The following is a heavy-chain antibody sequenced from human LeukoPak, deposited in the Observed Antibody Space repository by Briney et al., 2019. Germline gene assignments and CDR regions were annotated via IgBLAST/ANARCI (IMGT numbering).Heavy chain of an antibody. Sequence: GGSLRLSCAASGFTFSNYWVSWARQAPGKGLEWVANIKQDGSEKYYVDSVKGRFTISRDNAKNSLYLQMNSLRAEDTAVYYCARAQVPKLDIVVVPAAGPFDYWGQGTLVTVSS. V-gene: IGHV3-7*01. CDR3: ARAQVPKLDIVVVPAAGPFDY. CDR2: IKQDGSEK. D-gene: IGHD2-2*01. J-gene: IGHJ4*02. CDR1: GFTFSNYW.